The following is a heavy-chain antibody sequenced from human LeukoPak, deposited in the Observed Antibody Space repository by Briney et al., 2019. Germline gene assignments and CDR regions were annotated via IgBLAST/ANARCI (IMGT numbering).Heavy chain of an antibody. V-gene: IGHV3-30*02. CDR1: GFTFSSYG. CDR2: IRYDGSNK. CDR3: AKGMNAMVRGVTYYYYMDV. D-gene: IGHD3-10*01. J-gene: IGHJ6*03. Sequence: GGSPRLSCAASGFTFSSYGMHWVRQAPGKGLEWVAFIRYDGSNKYYADSVKGRFTISRDNSKNTLYLQMNSLRAEDTAVYYCAKGMNAMVRGVTYYYYMDVWGKGTTVTISS.